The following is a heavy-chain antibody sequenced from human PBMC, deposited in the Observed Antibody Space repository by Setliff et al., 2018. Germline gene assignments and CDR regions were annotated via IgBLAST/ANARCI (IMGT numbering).Heavy chain of an antibody. CDR1: AGSVSSSSYY. V-gene: IGHV4-39*07. J-gene: IGHJ3*01. CDR3: ARLCRGVTFACDVFDV. CDR2: IHDSGTT. Sequence: LSLTCSVSAGSVSSSSYYWGWIRQPPGKGLEWIGSIHDSGTTYYNPSLKSRVTISIDTAKNHFSLTLSSVTAADTATYYCARLCRGVTFACDVFDVWGPGTLVTVS. D-gene: IGHD2-21*02.